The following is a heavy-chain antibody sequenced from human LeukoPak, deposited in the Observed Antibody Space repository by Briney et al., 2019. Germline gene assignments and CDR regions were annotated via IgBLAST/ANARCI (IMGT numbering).Heavy chain of an antibody. V-gene: IGHV3-7*01. Sequence: GGSLRLSCAASGFTFSSYWMSWVRQAPGKGLEWVADIKQDGSEKYYVDSVKGRFTISRDNAKNSLYLQMNSLRAEDTAVYYCAIKPYGSGRHIWGQGTMVTVSS. J-gene: IGHJ3*02. CDR3: AIKPYGSGRHI. CDR2: IKQDGSEK. CDR1: GFTFSSYW. D-gene: IGHD3-10*01.